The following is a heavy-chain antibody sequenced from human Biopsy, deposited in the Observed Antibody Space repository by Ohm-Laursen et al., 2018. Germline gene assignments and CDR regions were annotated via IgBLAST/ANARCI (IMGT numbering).Heavy chain of an antibody. D-gene: IGHD6-19*01. CDR2: VKSNANGGTT. Sequence: SLRLSCTASGFTFSAAWMYWVRQAPGKGLECVALVKSNANGGTTEYPAPVEGRFSISRDDSRNTVYLHMSSLNTDDTVMYFCTAGIHGLSRSSDYWGQGTLVTVSS. V-gene: IGHV3-15*05. J-gene: IGHJ4*02. CDR3: TAGIHGLSRSSDY. CDR1: GFTFSAAW.